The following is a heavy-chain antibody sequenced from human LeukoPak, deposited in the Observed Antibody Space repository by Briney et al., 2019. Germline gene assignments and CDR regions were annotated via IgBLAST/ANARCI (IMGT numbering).Heavy chain of an antibody. CDR2: INPNSGGT. J-gene: IGHJ5*02. CDR1: GYTFTGYY. CDR3: ARDLVPRSWFDP. Sequence: ASVTVSCKASGYTFTGYYMHWVRQAPGQGLEWMGWINPNSGGTNYAQKFQGRVTMTRDTSISTAYMELSRLRSDDTAVYYCARDLVPRSWFDPWGQGTLVTVSS. V-gene: IGHV1-2*02.